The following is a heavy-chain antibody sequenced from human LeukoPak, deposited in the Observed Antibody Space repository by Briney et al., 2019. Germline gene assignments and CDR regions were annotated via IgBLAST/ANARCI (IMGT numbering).Heavy chain of an antibody. V-gene: IGHV4-59*08. Sequence: SETLSLTCTVSGGSISSYYWSWIRQPPGKGLEWIGYIYYSGSTNYNPSLKSRVTISVDTSRNQFSLKLSSVTAPDTAVYYCARSSTIFGRFDYWGQGTLVAVSS. CDR1: GGSISSYY. J-gene: IGHJ4*02. CDR2: IYYSGST. D-gene: IGHD3-3*01. CDR3: ARSSTIFGRFDY.